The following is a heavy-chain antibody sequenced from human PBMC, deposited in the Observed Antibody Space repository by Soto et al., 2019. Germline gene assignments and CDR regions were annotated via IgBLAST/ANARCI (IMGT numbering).Heavy chain of an antibody. CDR1: GFTFSSYA. Sequence: PVGSLRLSCAASGFTFSSYAMSWVRQAPGKGLEWVSATSGSGGSTYSADSVKGRFTISRDNSKNTLYLQMNSLRAEDTAFYYCAKSTSYRTTTGCPIGSYFYYGMDVWGHGTTVTVSS. J-gene: IGHJ6*01. CDR2: TSGSGGST. CDR3: AKSTSYRTTTGCPIGSYFYYGMDV. V-gene: IGHV3-23*01. D-gene: IGHD2-2*01.